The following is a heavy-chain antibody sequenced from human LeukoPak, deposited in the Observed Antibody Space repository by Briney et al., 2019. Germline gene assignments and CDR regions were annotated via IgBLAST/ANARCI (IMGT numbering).Heavy chain of an antibody. CDR1: GGSIVSYY. V-gene: IGHV4-59*08. Sequence: SETLSLTCTVSGGSIVSYYWSWIRQPPGKGLEWIGYIYYTGSTNYNPSLKSRVTISVDTSKNQFSLKLSSVTAADTAVYYCARYLAAAYFDLWGRGTLVTVSS. CDR3: ARYLAAAYFDL. J-gene: IGHJ2*01. D-gene: IGHD6-25*01. CDR2: IYYTGST.